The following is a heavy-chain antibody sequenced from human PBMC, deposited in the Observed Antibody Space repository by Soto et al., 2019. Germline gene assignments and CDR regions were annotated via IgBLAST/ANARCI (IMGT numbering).Heavy chain of an antibody. D-gene: IGHD5-18*01. J-gene: IGHJ3*02. CDR3: ASTAMDDAFDI. CDR2: IYSGGST. V-gene: IGHV3-53*01. Sequence: EVQLVESGGGLIQPGGSLRLSCAASGFTVSSNYMSWVRQAPGKGLEWVSVIYSGGSTYYADSVKGRVTISRDNSKNTLYLQMNSMRAEDTAVYYCASTAMDDAFDIWGQGTMVTVSS. CDR1: GFTVSSNY.